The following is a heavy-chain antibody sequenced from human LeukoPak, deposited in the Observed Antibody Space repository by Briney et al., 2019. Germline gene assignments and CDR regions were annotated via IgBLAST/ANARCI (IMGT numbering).Heavy chain of an antibody. V-gene: IGHV1-3*01. Sequence: ASVKVSCKASGYTFTSYGISWVRQAPGQGLEWMGWINAGNGNTKYSQKFQGRVTITRDTSASTAYMELSSLRSEDTAVYYCARDPWGVVVVAATFFDYWGQGTLVTVSS. D-gene: IGHD2-15*01. CDR2: INAGNGNT. J-gene: IGHJ4*02. CDR1: GYTFTSYG. CDR3: ARDPWGVVVVAATFFDY.